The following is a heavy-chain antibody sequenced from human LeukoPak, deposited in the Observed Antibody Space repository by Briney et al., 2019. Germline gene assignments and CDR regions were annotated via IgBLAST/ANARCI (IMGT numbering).Heavy chain of an antibody. V-gene: IGHV3-53*01. CDR3: ARVGVVPAALYYFDF. CDR2: IYSGGST. D-gene: IGHD2-2*01. CDR1: GFTVSSNY. Sequence: GGSLRLSCAASGFTVSSNYMSWVRQAPGQGLEWVSVIYSGGSTYYADSVKGRFTISRDNSKNTLYLQMNSLRAEDTAVYYCARVGVVPAALYYFDFWGEGTVVTVSS. J-gene: IGHJ4*02.